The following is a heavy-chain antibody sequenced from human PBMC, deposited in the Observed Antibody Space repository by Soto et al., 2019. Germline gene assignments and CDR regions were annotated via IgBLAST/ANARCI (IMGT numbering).Heavy chain of an antibody. Sequence: PGGSLRLSCAASGFTFSSYGMHWVRQAPGKGLEWVAVISYDGSNKYYADSVKGRFTFSRDNSKNTLYLQMNSLRAEDTAVYYCAKDSGVITTRFVFDYWGQGTLVTVSS. CDR1: GFTFSSYG. V-gene: IGHV3-30*18. J-gene: IGHJ4*02. CDR2: ISYDGSNK. D-gene: IGHD3-22*01. CDR3: AKDSGVITTRFVFDY.